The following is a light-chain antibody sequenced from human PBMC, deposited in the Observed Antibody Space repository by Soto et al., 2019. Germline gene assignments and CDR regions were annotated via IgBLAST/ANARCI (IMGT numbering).Light chain of an antibody. J-gene: IGLJ1*01. CDR1: SRDVGGHNY. CDR2: EVS. CDR3: SSYAGGSYV. Sequence: QSVLTQPPSASGSPGQSVTISFTGTSRDVGGHNYVSWYQQHPGKAPKFMIYEVSKRPSGVPDRFSGSKSGNTASLTVSGLQAEDEADYYCSSYAGGSYVFGTGTKVTVL. V-gene: IGLV2-8*01.